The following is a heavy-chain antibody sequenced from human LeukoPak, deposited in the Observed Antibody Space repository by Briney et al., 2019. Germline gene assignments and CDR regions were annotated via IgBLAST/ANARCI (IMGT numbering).Heavy chain of an antibody. V-gene: IGHV4-59*01. Sequence: SETLSLTCTVSGVSISSYYWSWIRQPPGKGLEWIGYIYYSGSTNYNPSLKSRVTISVDTSKNQFSLKLSSVTAADTAVYYCARERKAAADFDYWGQGTLVTVSS. CDR3: ARERKAAADFDY. CDR2: IYYSGST. J-gene: IGHJ4*02. D-gene: IGHD6-13*01. CDR1: GVSISSYY.